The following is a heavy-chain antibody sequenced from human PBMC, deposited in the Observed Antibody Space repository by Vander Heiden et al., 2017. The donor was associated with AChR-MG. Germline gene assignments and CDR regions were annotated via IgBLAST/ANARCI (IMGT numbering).Heavy chain of an antibody. CDR1: GFTFSSYA. J-gene: IGHJ6*02. V-gene: IGHV3-23*01. D-gene: IGHD6-25*01. Sequence: EVQLLESGGGLVQPGGCLRLSCAAPGFTFSSYAMTWVRQAPGKGLEWVSDISASDGSTYYADSVKGRFTISRDNSKNTLYLQMNSLRAEDAAAYYCAKDLVRSGYYYGMDVWGQGTTVTVSS. CDR3: AKDLVRSGYYYGMDV. CDR2: ISASDGST.